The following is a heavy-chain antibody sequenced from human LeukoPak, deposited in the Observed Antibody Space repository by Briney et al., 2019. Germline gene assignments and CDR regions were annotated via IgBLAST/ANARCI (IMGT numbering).Heavy chain of an antibody. J-gene: IGHJ4*02. Sequence: GGSLTLSCVASGFIFGDFLMHWVRQAPGKGLEWVSLISRDGSTPYYADSVKRRFTISRDNSKNSLFLQMNSLTTEDTAVYFCARAIRGNCFDSWGQGTLVTVSS. CDR3: ARAIRGNCFDS. D-gene: IGHD3-16*01. CDR2: ISRDGSTP. CDR1: GFIFGDFL. V-gene: IGHV3-43*01.